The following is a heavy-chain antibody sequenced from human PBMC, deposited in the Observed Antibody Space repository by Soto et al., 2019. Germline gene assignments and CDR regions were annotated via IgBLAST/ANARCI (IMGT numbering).Heavy chain of an antibody. CDR3: AISASWWNFDY. D-gene: IGHD2-15*01. CDR1: GGSFSGYY. Sequence: SETLSLTCAVYGGSFSGYYWSWIRQPPGKGLEWIGEINHSGSTNYNPSLKSRVTISVDTSKNQFSLKLSSVTAADTAVYYCAISASWWNFDYWGQGALVTVSS. CDR2: INHSGST. V-gene: IGHV4-34*01. J-gene: IGHJ4*02.